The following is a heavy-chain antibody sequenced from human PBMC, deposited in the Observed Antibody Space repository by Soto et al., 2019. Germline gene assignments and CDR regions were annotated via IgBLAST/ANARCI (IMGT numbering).Heavy chain of an antibody. J-gene: IGHJ3*02. CDR1: GGSVSSGSYY. Sequence: QVQLQESGPGLVKPSETLSLTCTVSGGSVSSGSYYWSWIRQPPGKGLEWIGYIYYSGSTNYNPSLKSRVTISVDTSKNQFSLKLSSVTAADTAVYYCARDFDRGAFDIWGQGTMVTVSS. D-gene: IGHD3-16*01. CDR2: IYYSGST. V-gene: IGHV4-61*01. CDR3: ARDFDRGAFDI.